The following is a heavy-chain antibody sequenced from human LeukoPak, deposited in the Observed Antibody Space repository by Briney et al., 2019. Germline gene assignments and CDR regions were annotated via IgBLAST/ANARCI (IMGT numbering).Heavy chain of an antibody. CDR1: GYTFTGYY. Sequence: GASVKVSCKASGYTFTGYYMHWVRQAPGQGLEWMGWINPNSGGTNYAQKFQGRVTITADKSTSTAYMELSSLRSEDTAVYYCARVSRPRSGGSRPPFDYWGQGTLVTVSS. V-gene: IGHV1-2*02. CDR3: ARVSRPRSGGSRPPFDY. CDR2: INPNSGGT. D-gene: IGHD2-15*01. J-gene: IGHJ4*02.